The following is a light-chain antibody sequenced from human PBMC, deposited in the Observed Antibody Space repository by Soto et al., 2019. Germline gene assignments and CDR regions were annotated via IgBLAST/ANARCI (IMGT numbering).Light chain of an antibody. CDR1: QSVGSF. J-gene: IGKJ4*01. Sequence: EMVLKQSPATLSLSPGERDTLSCRASQSVGSFLPWYQQKPGQAHRLLIYDASNRATGIPARFSGSGSATDFTLTISSLEPEECAGSYCQQRNDFRRVGGGTRVEI. CDR2: DAS. V-gene: IGKV3-11*01. CDR3: QQRNDFRR.